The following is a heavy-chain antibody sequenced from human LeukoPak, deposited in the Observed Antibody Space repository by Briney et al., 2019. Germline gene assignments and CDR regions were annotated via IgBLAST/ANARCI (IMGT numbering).Heavy chain of an antibody. V-gene: IGHV1-69*13. D-gene: IGHD1-26*01. CDR1: GGTFSSYA. Sequence: GALVKDSCKASGGTFSSYAISWVRQAPGQGLEWMGGIIPIFGTANYAQKFQGRVTITADESTSTAYMELSSLRSEDTAVYYCASIRTHTSYYYYYMDVWGKGTTVTVSS. J-gene: IGHJ6*03. CDR2: IIPIFGTA. CDR3: ASIRTHTSYYYYYMDV.